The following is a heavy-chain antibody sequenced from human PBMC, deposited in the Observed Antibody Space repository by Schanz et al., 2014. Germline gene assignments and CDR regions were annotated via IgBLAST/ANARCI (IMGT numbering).Heavy chain of an antibody. CDR3: AREDCSATSCYFRY. Sequence: EVQLVESGGGLVRPGGSLRLSCAASGFNFKAYAMSWVRQAPGKGLEWVSGIEFSGGTTYYADSVKGRFTISRDNSNNTVYLQMNTLRAEDTAVYYCAREDCSATSCYFRYWGQGTLVTVSS. CDR1: GFNFKAYA. CDR2: IEFSGGTT. D-gene: IGHD2-21*01. J-gene: IGHJ4*02. V-gene: IGHV3-23*04.